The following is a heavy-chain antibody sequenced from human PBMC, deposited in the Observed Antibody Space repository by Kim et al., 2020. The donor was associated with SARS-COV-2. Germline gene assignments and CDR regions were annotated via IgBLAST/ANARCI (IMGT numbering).Heavy chain of an antibody. J-gene: IGHJ2*01. CDR3: ARCTVTDYWYFDL. Sequence: GGSLRLSCAASGFTFSSYAMHWVRQAPGKGLEWVAVISYDGSNKYYADSVKGRFTISRDNSKNTLYLQMNSLRAEDTAVYYCARCTVTDYWYFDLWGRGTLVTVSS. CDR2: ISYDGSNK. D-gene: IGHD4-17*01. V-gene: IGHV3-30-3*01. CDR1: GFTFSSYA.